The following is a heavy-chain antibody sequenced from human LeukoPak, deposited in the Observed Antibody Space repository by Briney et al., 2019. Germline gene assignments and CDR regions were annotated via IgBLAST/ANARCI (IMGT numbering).Heavy chain of an antibody. CDR2: INPNSGVT. CDR3: ARRVYDYVWGSYRYIDY. D-gene: IGHD3-16*02. Sequence: ASAKVSCKASGYTFTGYYMHWVRQAPGQGLEWMGWINPNSGVTNYAQKFLGRVTMTTDTSTSTAYMELRSLRSDDTAVYYCARRVYDYVWGSYRYIDYWGQGTLVTVSS. CDR1: GYTFTGYY. V-gene: IGHV1-2*02. J-gene: IGHJ4*02.